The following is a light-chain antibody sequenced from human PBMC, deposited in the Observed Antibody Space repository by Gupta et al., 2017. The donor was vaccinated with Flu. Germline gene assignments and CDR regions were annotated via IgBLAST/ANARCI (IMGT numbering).Light chain of an antibody. Sequence: PSSLSASVGDRVIITCRASQTIGTHFNWYEVKVGEAPKLLIYDAKTLKRGVPSRFSGNGSGTDFTLTINGLQPEDFATYFCQQTHTIPRTFGQGTKVDIK. CDR1: QTIGTH. CDR3: QQTHTIPRT. CDR2: DAK. J-gene: IGKJ1*01. V-gene: IGKV1-39*01.